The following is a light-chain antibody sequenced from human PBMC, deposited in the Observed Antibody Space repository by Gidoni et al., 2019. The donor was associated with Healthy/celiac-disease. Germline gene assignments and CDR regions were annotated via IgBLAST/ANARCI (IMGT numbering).Light chain of an antibody. V-gene: IGKV1-39*01. J-gene: IGKJ4*01. CDR2: AAS. CDR3: QQSYSTPLT. Sequence: DIQMTQSPSSLSASVGDRVTITCRASQSISSYLNWYQQKPGKAPKLLIYAASSLHSEVPSRFSGSGSGTDFTLSISSLQPEDFATYYCQQSYSTPLTFGGXTKVEIK. CDR1: QSISSY.